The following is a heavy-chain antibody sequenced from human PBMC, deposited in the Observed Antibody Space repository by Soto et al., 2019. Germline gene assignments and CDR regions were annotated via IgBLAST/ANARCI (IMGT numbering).Heavy chain of an antibody. CDR1: GFTFSSYG. V-gene: IGHV3-30*18. D-gene: IGHD3-22*01. J-gene: IGHJ5*02. CDR3: AKDLPFYYYDSSGYSNWFDP. Sequence: GGSLRLSCAASGFTFSSYGMHWVRQAPGKGLEWVAVISYDGSNKYYADSVKGRFTISRDNSKNTLYLQMNSLRAEDTAVYYCAKDLPFYYYDSSGYSNWFDPWGQGTLVTVSS. CDR2: ISYDGSNK.